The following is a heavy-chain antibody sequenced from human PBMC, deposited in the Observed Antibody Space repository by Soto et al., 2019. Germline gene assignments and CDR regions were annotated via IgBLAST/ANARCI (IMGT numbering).Heavy chain of an antibody. Sequence: QVQLVQSGAEVKKPGASVKVSCKASGYTFSNYLLHWVRQAPGQRLEWMGWINAGNGNTQYSQRXXXXXXXXXXXXXXXXXXXXXXXXXXXXXXXXXXXXXXXXGNFYWGQGTLVTVSS. CDR2: INAGNGNT. V-gene: IGHV1-3*01. J-gene: IGHJ4*02. CDR3: XXXXXXXGNFY. D-gene: IGHD3-10*01. CDR1: GYTFSNYL.